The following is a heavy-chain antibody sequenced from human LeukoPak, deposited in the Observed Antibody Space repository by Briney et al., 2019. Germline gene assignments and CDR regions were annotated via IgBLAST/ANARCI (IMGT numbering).Heavy chain of an antibody. CDR2: INPNSGGT. V-gene: IGHV1-2*02. CDR1: GYTFTGYY. CDR3: ARGTTYYYGSGSYSYNWFDP. Sequence: EASVKVPCKASGYTFTGYYMHWVRQAPGQGLEWMGWINPNSGGTNYAQKFQGRVTMTRDTSISTAYMELSRLRSDDTAVYYCARGTTYYYGSGSYSYNWFDPWGQGTLVTVSS. D-gene: IGHD3-10*01. J-gene: IGHJ5*02.